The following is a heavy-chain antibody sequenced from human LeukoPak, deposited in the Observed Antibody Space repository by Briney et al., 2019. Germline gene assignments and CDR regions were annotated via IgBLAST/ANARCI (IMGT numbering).Heavy chain of an antibody. D-gene: IGHD6-13*01. CDR2: ISGSGGST. CDR3: AKGGLRQQLVWARIYYFDY. V-gene: IGHV3-23*01. CDR1: GFIFSSYA. J-gene: IGHJ4*02. Sequence: PGGSLRLSCAASGFIFSSYAMSWVRQAPGKGLEWVSAISGSGGSTYYADSVKGRFTISRDNSKNTLYLQMNSLRAEDTAVYYCAKGGLRQQLVWARIYYFDYWGQGTLVTVSS.